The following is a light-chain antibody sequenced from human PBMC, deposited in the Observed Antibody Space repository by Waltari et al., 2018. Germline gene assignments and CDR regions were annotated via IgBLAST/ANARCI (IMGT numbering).Light chain of an antibody. CDR3: QQYGSSPGYT. CDR1: QSVSSSY. V-gene: IGKV3-20*01. CDR2: GAS. Sequence: EIVLTQSPGTLSLSTGERATLSCSASQSVSSSYLAWYQQKPGQAPRLLIYGASSRTTGIADRFSGSWSGTDFTLTISRLEPEDFAVYYCQQYGSSPGYTFGQGTKLEIK. J-gene: IGKJ2*01.